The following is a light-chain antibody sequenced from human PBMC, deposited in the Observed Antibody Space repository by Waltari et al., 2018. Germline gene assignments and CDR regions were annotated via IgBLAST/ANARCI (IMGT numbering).Light chain of an antibody. Sequence: QSLLTQPPSVSGAPGQRVTISCTGSSSNIGASSYVHWYQQLPGTAPKLLIFGDSIRPSGVPYRFSASKSASSASLAIAGLQAEDEADYYCQSYDRGLSAWVFGGGTKLIV. J-gene: IGLJ3*02. V-gene: IGLV1-40*01. CDR2: GDS. CDR1: SSNIGASSY. CDR3: QSYDRGLSAWV.